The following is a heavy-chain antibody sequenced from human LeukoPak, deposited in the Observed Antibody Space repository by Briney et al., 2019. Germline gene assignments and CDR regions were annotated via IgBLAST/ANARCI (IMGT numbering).Heavy chain of an antibody. Sequence: GGSLRLSCAASGFTFSRYWMTWVRQAPEKGLEWVANINQDGGEKYYVDSVKGRFTISRDNAKNSLFLQVNSLRAEDTAVYYCAELDSSSPRNWGQGTLVTVSS. J-gene: IGHJ4*02. CDR1: GFTFSRYW. V-gene: IGHV3-7*02. D-gene: IGHD6-13*01. CDR3: AELDSSSPRN. CDR2: INQDGGEK.